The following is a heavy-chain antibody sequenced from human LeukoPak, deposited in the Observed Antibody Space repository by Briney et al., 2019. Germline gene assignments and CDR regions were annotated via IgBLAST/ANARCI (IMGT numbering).Heavy chain of an antibody. CDR1: GFTFSSFA. Sequence: GGSLRLSCAASGFTFSSFAMTWVRQAPGKGLEWVSVISGSGDATYYADSVKGRFTISRDNSKNTLYLQMNSLRAEDTAVYYCARDGLGGGIDYWGQGTLVTVSS. J-gene: IGHJ4*02. V-gene: IGHV3-23*01. CDR3: ARDGLGGGIDY. D-gene: IGHD3-16*01. CDR2: ISGSGDAT.